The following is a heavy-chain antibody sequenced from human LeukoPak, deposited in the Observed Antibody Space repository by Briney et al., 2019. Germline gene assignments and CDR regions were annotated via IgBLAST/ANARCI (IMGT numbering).Heavy chain of an antibody. Sequence: GGSLRLSCAASGFTFSSYEMNWVRQAPGKGLEWVSYISSSGSTIYYADSVKGRFTISRDNAKNSLYLQMNSLRVEDTAVYYCARVGIGEFSGWSLFDYWGQGTLVTVSS. CDR2: ISSSGSTI. CDR1: GFTFSSYE. D-gene: IGHD6-19*01. V-gene: IGHV3-48*03. CDR3: ARVGIGEFSGWSLFDY. J-gene: IGHJ4*02.